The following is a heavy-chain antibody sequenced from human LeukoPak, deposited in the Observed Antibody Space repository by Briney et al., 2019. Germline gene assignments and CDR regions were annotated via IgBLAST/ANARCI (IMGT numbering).Heavy chain of an antibody. J-gene: IGHJ4*02. V-gene: IGHV3-23*01. CDR3: AKEVRESAWFYFDY. CDR2: IRSSGDST. D-gene: IGHD3-10*01. CDR1: GFTFKTYA. Sequence: GGSLRLSCAASGFTFKTYAMSWVRQAPGKGLEWVSGIRSSGDSTYYADSVKGRFTISRDNSRNTLYLQMNSLSAEDTAVYYCAKEVRESAWFYFDYWGQGTLATVSS.